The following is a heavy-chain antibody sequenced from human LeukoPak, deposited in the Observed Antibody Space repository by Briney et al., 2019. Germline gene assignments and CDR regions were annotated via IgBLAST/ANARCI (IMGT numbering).Heavy chain of an antibody. CDR3: AKESTVTPGNVNWFDT. J-gene: IGHJ5*02. CDR1: GFTFSNFG. Sequence: GGSLRLSCAGSGFTFSNFGMSWVRQAPGKGLQWVSAISGGGGRTFYTDSVKGRFTISRDNSKNTLYLQMNSLRAEDTAVYYCAKESTVTPGNVNWFDTWGQGTLVTVSS. CDR2: ISGGGGRT. D-gene: IGHD4-17*01. V-gene: IGHV3-23*01.